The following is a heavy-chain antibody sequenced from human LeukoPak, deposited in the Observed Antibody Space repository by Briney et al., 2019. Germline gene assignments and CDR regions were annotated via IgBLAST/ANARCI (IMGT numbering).Heavy chain of an antibody. Sequence: SETLSLTCTVSAGSISSTGYYWGWIRQPPGKGLEWIGSIYYSGRTYYDPSLKSRVIISVDMSKNQFSLKLSSVTAADTAVYYCARAGRQQLAPWGQGTLVTVSS. D-gene: IGHD6-13*01. CDR2: IYYSGRT. CDR1: AGSISSTGYY. CDR3: ARAGRQQLAP. V-gene: IGHV4-39*07. J-gene: IGHJ5*02.